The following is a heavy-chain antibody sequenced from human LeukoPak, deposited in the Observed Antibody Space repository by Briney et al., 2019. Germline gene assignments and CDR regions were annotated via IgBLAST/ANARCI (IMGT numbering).Heavy chain of an antibody. V-gene: IGHV1-69*05. CDR3: ARPRQDDFWSGTLAS. CDR2: IIPIFGTE. J-gene: IGHJ5*01. Sequence: SVKVSFKASGCTFSSYAISWVRQAPGQGLEWMGRIIPIFGTENYAQKYQGRVTITTDESPSTAYMELSSLRSEDTAVYYCARPRQDDFWSGTLASWGQGTLVTVSS. CDR1: GCTFSSYA. D-gene: IGHD3-3*01.